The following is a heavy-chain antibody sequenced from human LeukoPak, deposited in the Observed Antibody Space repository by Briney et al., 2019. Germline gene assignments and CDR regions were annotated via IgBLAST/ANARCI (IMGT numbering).Heavy chain of an antibody. J-gene: IGHJ6*02. D-gene: IGHD6-13*01. V-gene: IGHV3-23*01. CDR3: AKRHEGLRRGSGWYFVGHGMDV. CDR2: ISGSGGST. Sequence: GGSLRLSCAASGFTFSSYAMSWVRQAPGKGLEWVSAISGSGGSTYYADSVKGRFTISRDNSKNTLYLQMNSLRAEDTAVYYCAKRHEGLRRGSGWYFVGHGMDVWGQGTTVTVSS. CDR1: GFTFSSYA.